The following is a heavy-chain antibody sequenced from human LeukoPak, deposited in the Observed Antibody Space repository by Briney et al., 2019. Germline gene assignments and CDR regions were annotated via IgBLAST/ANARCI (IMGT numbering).Heavy chain of an antibody. CDR2: IDPSSTYI. D-gene: IGHD2-2*01. J-gene: IGHJ4*02. CDR3: ASAPSVLVGNCSSSGCQADY. V-gene: IGHV3-21*01. CDR1: GVTFWSNI. Sequence: GGSLRLSCAASGVTFWSNITNWVCQAQGQGLGCVSAIDPSSTYIYYEDSVKGRFTISRDNADNSLYLQMNILIVEDTAVYYCASAPSVLVGNCSSSGCQADYWGQGPLVTVSS.